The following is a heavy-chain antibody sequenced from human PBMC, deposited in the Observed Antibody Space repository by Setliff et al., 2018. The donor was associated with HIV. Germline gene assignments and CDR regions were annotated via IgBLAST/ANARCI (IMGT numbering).Heavy chain of an antibody. J-gene: IGHJ6*02. Sequence: SETLSLTCTVSGGSISSHYWSWIRQPPGKGLEWIGYIYYSGITNYNPSLKSRVTISVDTSKNQFSLKLSSVTASDTAVYYCARDRTDYNVLTGQNYYYYGMDVWGQGTTVTVSS. CDR1: GGSISSHY. D-gene: IGHD3-9*01. CDR2: IYYSGIT. CDR3: ARDRTDYNVLTGQNYYYYGMDV. V-gene: IGHV4-59*11.